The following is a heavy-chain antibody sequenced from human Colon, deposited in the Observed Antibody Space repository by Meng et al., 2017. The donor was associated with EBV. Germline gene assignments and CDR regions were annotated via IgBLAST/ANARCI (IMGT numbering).Heavy chain of an antibody. J-gene: IGHJ4*02. CDR2: IYYNGST. Sequence: QVQLKHAGPGLVKPSETLSLTCTVSGGSISISSYYWGWIRQPPGKGLEWIGSIYYNGSTYYNPSLKSRVTISVDTSKNQFSLKLNSVTAADTAVYYCARRRYYYGSGSYHSYYFDYWGQGALVTVSS. V-gene: IGHV4-39*01. CDR3: ARRRYYYGSGSYHSYYFDY. D-gene: IGHD3-10*01. CDR1: GGSISISSYY.